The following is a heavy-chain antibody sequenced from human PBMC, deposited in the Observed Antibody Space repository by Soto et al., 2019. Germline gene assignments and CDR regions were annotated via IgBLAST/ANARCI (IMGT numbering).Heavy chain of an antibody. V-gene: IGHV3-66*01. J-gene: IGHJ4*02. CDR1: GFTVSSNH. D-gene: IGHD3-10*01. CDR2: IYSSGST. CDR3: ARDQVTMIRRVITPFDH. Sequence: EVQLVESGGGLVQPGGSLRLSCAASGFTVSSNHMSWVRQAPGKGLEWVSIIYSSGSTHYADFVKGRFTISRDNSKNTLYLQMNSLRDEDTAMYYCARDQVTMIRRVITPFDHWSQGTLVTVSS.